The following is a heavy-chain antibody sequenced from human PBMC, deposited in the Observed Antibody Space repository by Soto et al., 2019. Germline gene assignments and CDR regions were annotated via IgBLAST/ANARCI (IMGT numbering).Heavy chain of an antibody. V-gene: IGHV4-31*01. CDR2: IYASGRT. CDR1: GGSISSGDYY. Sequence: QMQLQESGPGLVKPSETLSLTCTVSGGSISSGDYYWTWVRQHPGKGLEWIGYIYASGRTYYTPSPKRSVSISVATSKTQLSLKLSCVAAVGPAVSYWARIPTFYGILGGSVATWGQGLLVTVSS. D-gene: IGHD3-9*01. J-gene: IGHJ4*02. CDR3: ARIPTFYGILGGSVAT.